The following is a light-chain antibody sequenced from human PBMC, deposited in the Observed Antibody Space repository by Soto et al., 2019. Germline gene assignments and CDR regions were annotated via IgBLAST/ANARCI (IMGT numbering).Light chain of an antibody. CDR2: GAS. J-gene: IGKJ2*01. CDR1: QSVSSN. Sequence: EIVMTQSPATLSVSPGERATLSCRASQSVSSNLAWYQQKPGQAPRLLIYGASTRATGIPARFSGGGSGTEFNLTISSLQSEDFAVYCCQQYNNWPPYTFGQGTKLQL. V-gene: IGKV3-15*01. CDR3: QQYNNWPPYT.